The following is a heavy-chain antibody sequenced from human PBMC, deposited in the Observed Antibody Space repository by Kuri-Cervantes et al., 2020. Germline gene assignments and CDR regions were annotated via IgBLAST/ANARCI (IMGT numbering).Heavy chain of an antibody. CDR3: AKSYVPAGNNLGYFDY. CDR1: GFTFSSYA. CDR2: ISGSGGST. D-gene: IGHD2-2*01. Sequence: GESLKISCAASGFTFSSYAMSWVRQAPGKGLEWVSGISGSGGSTYYADSVKGRFTISRDNSKNTLSLQMNSLRAEDTAMYYCAKSYVPAGNNLGYFDYWGQGTLVTVSS. J-gene: IGHJ4*02. V-gene: IGHV3-23*01.